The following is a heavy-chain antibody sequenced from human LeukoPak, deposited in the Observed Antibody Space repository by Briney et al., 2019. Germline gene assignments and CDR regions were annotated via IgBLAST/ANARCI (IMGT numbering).Heavy chain of an antibody. CDR3: ARLRSHGTGRVY. V-gene: IGHV1-69*13. J-gene: IGHJ4*02. CDR2: IIPIFGTA. Sequence: ASVKVSCKASGGTFSSYAISWVRRAPGQGLEWMGGIIPIFGTANYAQKFQGRVTITADESTSTAYMELSSLRSEDTAVYYCARLRSHGTGRVYWGQGTLVTVSS. D-gene: IGHD1-1*01. CDR1: GGTFSSYA.